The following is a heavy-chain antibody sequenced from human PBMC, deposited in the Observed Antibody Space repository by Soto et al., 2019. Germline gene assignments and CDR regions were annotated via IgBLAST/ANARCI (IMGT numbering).Heavy chain of an antibody. D-gene: IGHD6-19*01. CDR3: ARVRALAADGMDV. V-gene: IGHV3-11*05. CDR1: GFTFSDYY. J-gene: IGHJ6*02. CDR2: ISSSSSYT. Sequence: QVQLVESGGGLGKPGGSLRLSCAASGFTFSDYYMIWIRQAPGKGLKWVSYISSSSSYTNYADSVKGRFTISRDNAKNSLYLQMNSLRADDTAVYYCARVRALAADGMDVWGQGTTVTVSS.